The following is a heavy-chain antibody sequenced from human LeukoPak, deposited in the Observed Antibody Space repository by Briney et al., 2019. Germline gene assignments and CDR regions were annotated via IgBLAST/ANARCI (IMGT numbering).Heavy chain of an antibody. V-gene: IGHV1-2*06. D-gene: IGHD3-22*01. Sequence: GASVEVSCKASGYTFTVYYIHWVRQAPGQGLEWMGRINPNSGGTNYAQKFQGRVTMTRDTSISIVYMELSRLRSDDTAVYYCARGGPYYYDSSGYYIGYWGQGTLVTVSS. CDR3: ARGGPYYYDSSGYYIGY. CDR1: GYTFTVYY. J-gene: IGHJ4*02. CDR2: INPNSGGT.